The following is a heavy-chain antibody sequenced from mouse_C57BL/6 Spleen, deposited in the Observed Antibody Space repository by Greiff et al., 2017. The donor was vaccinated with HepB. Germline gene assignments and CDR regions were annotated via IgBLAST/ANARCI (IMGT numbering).Heavy chain of an antibody. CDR3: ARSRGYHWYFDV. V-gene: IGHV1-42*01. CDR1: GYSFTGYY. D-gene: IGHD2-2*01. J-gene: IGHJ1*03. Sequence: VQLQQSGPELVKPGASVKISCKASGYSFTGYYMNWVKQSPEKSLEWIGEINPSTGGTTYNQKFKAKATLTVDKSSSTAYMQLKSLTSEDSAVYYCARSRGYHWYFDVWGTVTTVTVSS. CDR2: INPSTGGT.